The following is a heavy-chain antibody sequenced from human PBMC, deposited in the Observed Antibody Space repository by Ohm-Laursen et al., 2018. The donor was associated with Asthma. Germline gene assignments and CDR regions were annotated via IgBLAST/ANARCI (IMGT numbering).Heavy chain of an antibody. J-gene: IGHJ4*02. Sequence: SDTLSLTCTVSGGSISSGGYYWSWIRQHPGKGLEWIGYIYYSGSTYYNPSLKSRVTISVDTSKNQFSLKLSSVTAADTAGYYCCFCFRCYLFWVWGQGTLVTVSS. CDR2: IYYSGST. CDR1: GGSISSGGYY. D-gene: IGHD3-9*01. CDR3: CFCFRCYLFWV. V-gene: IGHV4-31*03.